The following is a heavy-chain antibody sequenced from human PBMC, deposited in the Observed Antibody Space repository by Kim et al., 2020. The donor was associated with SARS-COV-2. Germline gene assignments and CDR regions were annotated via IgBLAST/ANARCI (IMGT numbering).Heavy chain of an antibody. J-gene: IGHJ6*02. CDR1: GGTFNNYA. CDR2: IIPAFGSA. V-gene: IGHV1-69*13. CDR3: ARGSYSSSWSTPRTPMFKKRRLNHHYCGFDV. D-gene: IGHD6-13*01. Sequence: SVKVSCKAPGGTFNNYAITWVRQAPGQGLEWMGGIIPAFGSANYAQKFQGRLTLTADESTNTDYMDLSSLRSEDTAVYFCARGSYSSSWSTPRTPMFKKRRLNHHYCGFDVWGQGTTVTVSS.